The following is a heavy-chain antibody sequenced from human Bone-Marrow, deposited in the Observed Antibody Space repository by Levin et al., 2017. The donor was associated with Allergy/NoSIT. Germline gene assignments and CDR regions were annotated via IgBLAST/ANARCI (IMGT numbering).Heavy chain of an antibody. J-gene: IGHJ6*02. CDR2: ISSSSSTI. D-gene: IGHD6-13*01. Sequence: GESLKISCAASGFTFSSYSMNWVRQAPGKGLEWVSYISSSSSTIYYADSVKGRFTISRDNAKNSLYLQMNSLRDEDTAVYYCARIRSIAAAGPGGVWGQGTTVTVSS. V-gene: IGHV3-48*02. CDR1: GFTFSSYS. CDR3: ARIRSIAAAGPGGV.